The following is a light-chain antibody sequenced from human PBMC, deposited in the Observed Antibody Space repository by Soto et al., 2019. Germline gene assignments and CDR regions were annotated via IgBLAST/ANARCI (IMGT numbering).Light chain of an antibody. Sequence: QLVLTQPPSASGTPGQRVIISCSGSGSNVGRNTVSWYQQLPGTAPKLLIYSDNQRPSGVPDRLSASKSGTSASLAISGRQSEDEADYYCAVWDDSLNGRVFGGGTKLTVL. CDR2: SDN. CDR1: GSNVGRNT. J-gene: IGLJ3*02. CDR3: AVWDDSLNGRV. V-gene: IGLV1-44*01.